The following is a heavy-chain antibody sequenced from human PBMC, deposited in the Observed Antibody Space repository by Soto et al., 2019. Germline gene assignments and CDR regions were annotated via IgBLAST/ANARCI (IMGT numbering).Heavy chain of an antibody. CDR1: GFIFNEYG. Sequence: QVHLVESGGAGVQPGRSLRLACEASGFIFNEYGMHWVRQAPGMGLGWVAVIWYDESNKYYADSVKGRFPFSRDNSKNTMSLQMNSLRVEDTAVYYCARWGCSGSNCNLNQRSFDLWGQGTLVTVSS. CDR3: ARWGCSGSNCNLNQRSFDL. D-gene: IGHD2-15*01. J-gene: IGHJ4*02. CDR2: IWYDESNK. V-gene: IGHV3-33*03.